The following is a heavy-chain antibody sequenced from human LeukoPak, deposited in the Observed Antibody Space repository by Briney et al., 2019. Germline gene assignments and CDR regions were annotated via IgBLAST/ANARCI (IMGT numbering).Heavy chain of an antibody. D-gene: IGHD6-19*01. CDR1: GFTFSNSA. CDR3: AKGIYSSGWSYFDY. Sequence: GGSLRLSCAASGFTFSNSAMSWVRQAPGKVLEWVSTLSGSGITTYYADSVKGRFTISRDNSRNTLYLQMNSLRAEDTAVYYCAKGIYSSGWSYFDYWGHGTLVTVSS. V-gene: IGHV3-23*01. J-gene: IGHJ4*01. CDR2: LSGSGITT.